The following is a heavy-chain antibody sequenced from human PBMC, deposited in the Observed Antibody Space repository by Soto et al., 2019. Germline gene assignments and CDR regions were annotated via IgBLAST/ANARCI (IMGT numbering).Heavy chain of an antibody. CDR3: ASPRRGYCSGGSCYPPVGYYYGMDV. CDR1: GYTFTSYG. J-gene: IGHJ6*02. D-gene: IGHD2-15*01. V-gene: IGHV1-18*01. Sequence: QVQLVQSGAEVKKPGASVKVSCKASGYTFTSYGISWVRQAPGQGLEWMGWISAYNGNTNYAQKLQGRVTMTTDTSTSTAYSELRSLRSDDTAVYYCASPRRGYCSGGSCYPPVGYYYGMDVWGQGTTVTVSS. CDR2: ISAYNGNT.